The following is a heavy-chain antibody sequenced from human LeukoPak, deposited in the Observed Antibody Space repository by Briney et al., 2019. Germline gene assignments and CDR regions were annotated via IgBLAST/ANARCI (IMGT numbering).Heavy chain of an antibody. CDR2: INPNSGGT. CDR1: GYTFTGHY. J-gene: IGHJ5*02. D-gene: IGHD1-26*01. V-gene: IGHV1-2*02. Sequence: ASVKVSCKASGYTFTGHYMHWVRQAPGQGLEWMGWINPNSGGTNYAQKFQGRVTMTRDTSISTAYMELSRLRSDDTAVYYCAREGHAELPEYNNWFDPWGQGTLVTVSS. CDR3: AREGHAELPEYNNWFDP.